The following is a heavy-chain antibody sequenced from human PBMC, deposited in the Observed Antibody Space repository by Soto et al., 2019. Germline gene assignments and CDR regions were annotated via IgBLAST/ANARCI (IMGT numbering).Heavy chain of an antibody. Sequence: GSLRLSCAASGFTFSSYGMHWVRQAPGKGLEWVAVISYDGSNKYYADSVKGRFTISRDNSKNTLYLQMNSLRAEDTAVYYCARDRSVGAIRPYYYGMDVWGQGTTVTVSS. CDR3: ARDRSVGAIRPYYYGMDV. J-gene: IGHJ6*02. D-gene: IGHD1-26*01. CDR1: GFTFSSYG. V-gene: IGHV3-30*03. CDR2: ISYDGSNK.